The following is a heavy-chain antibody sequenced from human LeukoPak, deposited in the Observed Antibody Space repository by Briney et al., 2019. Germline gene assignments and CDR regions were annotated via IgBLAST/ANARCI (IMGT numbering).Heavy chain of an antibody. J-gene: IGHJ5*02. D-gene: IGHD3-10*01. CDR2: IDYSGST. V-gene: IGHV4-39*02. CDR1: GCSISSSSYY. CDR3: ARDLPRGINWFDP. Sequence: SETLSLTCTVSGCSISSSSYYWGWLRQPPGKWLEWIGSIDYSGSTYYNTSLKRRATISEDTSKNLFCLKLSSVTAADTAVYYCARDLPRGINWFDPWGQGTPVTVSS.